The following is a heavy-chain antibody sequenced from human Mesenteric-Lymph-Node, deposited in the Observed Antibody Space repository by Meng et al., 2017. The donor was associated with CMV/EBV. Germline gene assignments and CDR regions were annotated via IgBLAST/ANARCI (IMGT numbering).Heavy chain of an antibody. Sequence: SETLSLTCTVSGGSISSYYWSWIRQPPGKGLEWIGHIYYIGSTNYNPSLGSRVTISLDRSKNQFSLKLSSVTAADTAVYYCARSGITIFGVVIPYYYYGMDVWGQGTTVTVSS. CDR2: IYYIGST. CDR3: ARSGITIFGVVIPYYYYGMDV. D-gene: IGHD3-3*01. J-gene: IGHJ6*02. CDR1: GGSISSYY. V-gene: IGHV4-59*01.